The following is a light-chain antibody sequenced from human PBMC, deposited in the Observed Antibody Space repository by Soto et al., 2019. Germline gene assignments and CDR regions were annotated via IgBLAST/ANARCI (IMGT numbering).Light chain of an antibody. CDR1: QSVNNY. J-gene: IGKJ4*01. CDR3: QQRRVWPVT. V-gene: IGKV3-11*01. Sequence: VLTQSPAILSLSPGETATLFCRASQSVNNYLAWYQQRPGQAPRLVIYDSSRRATGIPARFSASGSGTDFTLTISSLEPEDFAVYYCQQRRVWPVTFSGGTKVDIK. CDR2: DSS.